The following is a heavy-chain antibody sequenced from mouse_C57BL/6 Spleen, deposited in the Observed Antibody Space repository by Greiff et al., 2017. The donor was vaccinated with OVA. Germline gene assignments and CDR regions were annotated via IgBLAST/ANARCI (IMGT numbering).Heavy chain of an antibody. J-gene: IGHJ2*01. D-gene: IGHD2-1*01. V-gene: IGHV1-52*01. Sequence: VQLQQPGAELVRPGSSVKLSCKASGYTFTSYWMHWVKQRPIQGLEWIGNIDPSDSETHYNQKFKDKATLTVDKSSSTAYMQLSSLTSEDSAVYYCARGRIYYGNYGDFDYWGQGTTRTVSS. CDR2: IDPSDSET. CDR1: GYTFTSYW. CDR3: ARGRIYYGNYGDFDY.